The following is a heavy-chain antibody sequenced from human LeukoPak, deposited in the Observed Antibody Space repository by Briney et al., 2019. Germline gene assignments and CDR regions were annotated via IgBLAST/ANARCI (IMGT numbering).Heavy chain of an antibody. D-gene: IGHD3-10*01. CDR2: INPNSGGT. J-gene: IGHJ5*02. CDR3: SRSNVVRVGGSFFDRIGFDP. CDR1: GYTFTGYY. Sequence: GASVKDSCQTSGYTFTGYYMHWVRQAPGQGLEWMGWINPNSGGTNYAKKFEGRVTMTRDTSISPAYTALSRLKSDEPAVEYCSRSNVVRVGGSFFDRIGFDPWGQRALVT. V-gene: IGHV1-2*02.